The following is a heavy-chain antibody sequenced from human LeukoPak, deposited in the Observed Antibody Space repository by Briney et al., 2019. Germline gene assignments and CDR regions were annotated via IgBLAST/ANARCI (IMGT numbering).Heavy chain of an antibody. Sequence: PGGSLRLSCAGSGFSFSDYYMTWIRQAPGKGLEWVSYISSSGSTIYYADSVKGRFTIPRDNAKNSVYLQMNSLRAEDTAVYYCARSGTYDILTGYYFGVDYWGQGSLVTVSS. V-gene: IGHV3-11*01. CDR1: GFSFSDYY. CDR2: ISSSGSTI. J-gene: IGHJ4*02. D-gene: IGHD3-9*01. CDR3: ARSGTYDILTGYYFGVDY.